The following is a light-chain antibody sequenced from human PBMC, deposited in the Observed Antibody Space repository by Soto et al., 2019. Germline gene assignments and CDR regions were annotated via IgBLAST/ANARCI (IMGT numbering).Light chain of an antibody. CDR1: SSDVGAYDY. CDR2: EVS. Sequence: QSALTQPASVSVSPGQSITISCTGTSSDVGAYDYVSLYPQHPDKAPKLMMYEVSYRPSGVSNRFSGSKSVNTATLTISGLQAEDEADYYCSSYTTSSTRVFGTGTKLTVL. J-gene: IGLJ1*01. V-gene: IGLV2-14*03. CDR3: SSYTTSSTRV.